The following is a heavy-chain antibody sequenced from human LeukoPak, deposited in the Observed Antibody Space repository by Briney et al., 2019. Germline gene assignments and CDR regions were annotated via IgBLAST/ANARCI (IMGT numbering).Heavy chain of an antibody. Sequence: SETLSLTCTVSGGSISSSSYYWGWIRQPPGKGLEWIGSIYYSGSTYYNPSLKSRVTISVDTSKNQFSLKLSSVTAADTAVYYCARQGDGSGSLDYFDYWGQGTLVTVSS. J-gene: IGHJ4*02. V-gene: IGHV4-39*01. CDR3: ARQGDGSGSLDYFDY. CDR2: IYYSGST. CDR1: GGSISSSSYY. D-gene: IGHD3-10*01.